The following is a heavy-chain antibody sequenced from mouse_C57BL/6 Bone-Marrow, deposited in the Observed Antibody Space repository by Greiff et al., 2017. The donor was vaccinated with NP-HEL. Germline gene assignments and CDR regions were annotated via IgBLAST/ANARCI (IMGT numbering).Heavy chain of an antibody. CDR1: GFTFTDYY. D-gene: IGHD2-1*01. CDR3: ARLYYGKSEPQWGAMDY. Sequence: EVKLVESGGGLVQPGGSLSLSCAASGFTFTDYYMSWVRQPPGKALEWLGFIRNKANGYTTEYSASVKGRFTISRDTSQSILYLQMNALRAEDSATYYCARLYYGKSEPQWGAMDYWGQGTSVTVSS. V-gene: IGHV7-3*01. CDR2: IRNKANGYTT. J-gene: IGHJ4*01.